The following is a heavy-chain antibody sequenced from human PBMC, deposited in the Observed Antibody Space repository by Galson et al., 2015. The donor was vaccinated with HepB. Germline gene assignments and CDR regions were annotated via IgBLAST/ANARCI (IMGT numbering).Heavy chain of an antibody. CDR3: AREGVYGDYVGFAQFFGVDV. J-gene: IGHJ6*02. D-gene: IGHD4-17*01. CDR1: GYRFTTYG. V-gene: IGHV1-18*04. CDR2: ISVRTGDT. Sequence: SVKVSCKASGYRFTTYGISWVRQAPGRGLEWMGWISVRTGDTNLAQNLEDRATMTIDTSTNTVYMELRSLRSDDTAIYYCAREGVYGDYVGFAQFFGVDVWGQGTSVIVSS.